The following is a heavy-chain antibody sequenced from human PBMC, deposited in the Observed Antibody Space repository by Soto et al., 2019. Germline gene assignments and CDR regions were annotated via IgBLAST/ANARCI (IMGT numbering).Heavy chain of an antibody. CDR1: GFSFTTYW. CDR3: ARTSAAGKYYYGMDV. Sequence: PGESLKISCKGSGFSFTTYWIAWVRQMPVKGLEWMGIIYPGDSDTRYSPSFQGQVTISADKSISTAYLQWSSLKASDTAMYYCARTSAAGKYYYGMDVRGQGTTLTVS. CDR2: IYPGDSDT. J-gene: IGHJ6*02. D-gene: IGHD6-13*01. V-gene: IGHV5-51*01.